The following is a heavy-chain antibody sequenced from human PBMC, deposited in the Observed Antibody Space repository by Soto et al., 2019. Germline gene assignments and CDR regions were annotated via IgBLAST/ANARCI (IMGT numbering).Heavy chain of an antibody. J-gene: IGHJ6*02. CDR1: GFTFSSYS. D-gene: IGHD6-13*01. CDR2: ISSSSSYI. Sequence: GGSLRLSCSASGFTFSSYSMNWVRQAPGKGLEWVSSISSSSSYIYCADSVKGRFTISRDNAKNSLYLQMNSLRAEDTAVYYCARGRWGGSSWRLKYYGMDVWGQGTKVTVYS. V-gene: IGHV3-21*01. CDR3: ARGRWGGSSWRLKYYGMDV.